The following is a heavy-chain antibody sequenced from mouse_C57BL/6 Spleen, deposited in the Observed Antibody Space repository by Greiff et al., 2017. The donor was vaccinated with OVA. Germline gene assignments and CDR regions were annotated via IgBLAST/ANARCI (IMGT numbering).Heavy chain of an antibody. CDR2: ISRGGGNT. V-gene: IGHV5-9*01. D-gene: IGHD2-5*01. CDR3: ARREGYSKPWYFDV. J-gene: IGHJ1*03. Sequence: EVQLVESGGGLVKPGGSLKLSCAASGFTFSSYSMPWVRQTPAKRLAWVATISRGGGNTYYPATVKGRFTISGDNAKSTLYLQMSRRRSEDTALYYCARREGYSKPWYFDVWGTGTTVTVSS. CDR1: GFTFSSYS.